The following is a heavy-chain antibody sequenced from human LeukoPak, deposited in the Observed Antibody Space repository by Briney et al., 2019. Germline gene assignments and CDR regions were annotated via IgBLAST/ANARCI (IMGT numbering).Heavy chain of an antibody. J-gene: IGHJ4*02. Sequence: ASVKVSCKASGYTFTSYGISWVRQAPGQGLEWMGWINPNSGDTYYAPKFQGRVTMTRDTSISTAYMELSRLRSDDTAVYYCARDGTMSSRAPGGVPDYWGQGTLVTVPS. V-gene: IGHV1-2*02. D-gene: IGHD3-10*02. CDR2: INPNSGDT. CDR3: ARDGTMSSRAPGGVPDY. CDR1: GYTFTSYG.